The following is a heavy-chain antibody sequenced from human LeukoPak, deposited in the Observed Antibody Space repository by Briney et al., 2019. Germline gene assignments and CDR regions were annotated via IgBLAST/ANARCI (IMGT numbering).Heavy chain of an antibody. CDR3: ARSYYYDSSGYYY. CDR2: INSDGSST. D-gene: IGHD3-22*01. V-gene: IGHV3-74*01. CDR1: GFTFSSYW. J-gene: IGHJ4*02. Sequence: GGSLRLSCAASGFTFSSYWMHWVRQAPGKGLVWVSRINSDGSSTSYADFVKGRFTISRDNAKNSLYLQMNSLRAEDTAVYYCARSYYYDSSGYYYWGQGTLVTVSS.